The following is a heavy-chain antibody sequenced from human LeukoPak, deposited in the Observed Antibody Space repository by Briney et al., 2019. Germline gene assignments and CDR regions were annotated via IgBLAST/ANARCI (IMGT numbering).Heavy chain of an antibody. CDR3: ARSPVRGSLYYMDV. Sequence: SETLSLTCTVSGGSISSSSYYWGWIRQPPGKGLEWIGSIYYSGSTYYNPSLKSRVTIPVDTSKNQFSLKLSSVIAADTAVYYCARSPVRGSLYYMDVWGKGTTVTVSS. V-gene: IGHV4-39*01. CDR1: GGSISSSSYY. J-gene: IGHJ6*03. CDR2: IYYSGST. D-gene: IGHD3-10*01.